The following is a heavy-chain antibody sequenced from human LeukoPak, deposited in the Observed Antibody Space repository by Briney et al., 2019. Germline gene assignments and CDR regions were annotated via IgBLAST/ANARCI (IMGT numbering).Heavy chain of an antibody. J-gene: IGHJ4*02. CDR2: MYYSGST. V-gene: IGHV4-34*11. CDR1: GGSFSGYY. CDR3: ARDLYGSGSYYSPLGY. D-gene: IGHD3-10*01. Sequence: PSETLSLTCAVYGGSFSGYYWGWIRQPPGKGLEWIGSMYYSGSTYYNPSLKSRVTISVDTSKNQFSLNLYSLTAADTAVYYCARDLYGSGSYYSPLGYWGQGTLVTVSS.